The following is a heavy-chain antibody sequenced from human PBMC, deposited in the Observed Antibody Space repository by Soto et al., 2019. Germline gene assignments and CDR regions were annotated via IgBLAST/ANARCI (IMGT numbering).Heavy chain of an antibody. J-gene: IGHJ4*02. CDR2: IYYSGST. CDR1: GGSISSGGYY. D-gene: IGHD5-18*01. V-gene: IGHV4-31*03. Sequence: SETLSLTCTVSGGSISSGGYYWSWIRQHPGKGLEWIGYIYYSGSTYYNPSLKSRVTISVDTSKNQFSLKLSSVTAADTAVYYCAREYRSSNDYWGQGTLVTVSS. CDR3: AREYRSSNDY.